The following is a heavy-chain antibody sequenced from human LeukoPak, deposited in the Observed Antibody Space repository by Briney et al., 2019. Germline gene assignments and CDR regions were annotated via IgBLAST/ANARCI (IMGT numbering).Heavy chain of an antibody. CDR1: GFTFSSYA. CDR2: ISYDGNNI. Sequence: GRSLRLSCAASGFTFSSYAMHCVRQAPDKGLEWGAVISYDGNNIFYADSVKGRFTISRDNSQNTLYMQMNSLTTEDTAVYYCARCGGDCYTSTQGFDYWGQGTLVTVSS. CDR3: ARCGGDCYTSTQGFDY. J-gene: IGHJ4*02. V-gene: IGHV3-30*04. D-gene: IGHD2-21*02.